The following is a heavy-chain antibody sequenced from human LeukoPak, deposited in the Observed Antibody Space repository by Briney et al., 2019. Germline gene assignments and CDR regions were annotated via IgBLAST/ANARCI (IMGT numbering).Heavy chain of an antibody. Sequence: ASVKVSCTASGYTFTGHYMHWMRQAPRQGLEWMGRINSNSGGTNYAQKFQGRVTMTRDTSISTAYMELSSLRSEDTAVYYCARAKGIAVAGTGYWGQGILVTVSS. CDR3: ARAKGIAVAGTGY. D-gene: IGHD6-19*01. CDR1: GYTFTGHY. V-gene: IGHV1-2*06. CDR2: INSNSGGT. J-gene: IGHJ4*02.